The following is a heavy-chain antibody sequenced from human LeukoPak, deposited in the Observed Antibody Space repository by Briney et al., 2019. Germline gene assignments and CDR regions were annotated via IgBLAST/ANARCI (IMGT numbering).Heavy chain of an antibody. CDR3: ARSRGESIAAAGNPFDY. J-gene: IGHJ4*02. Sequence: GASVKVSCKASGGTFSSYGISWVRQAPGQGLEWMGRINPNSGGTNYAQKFQGRVTMTRDTSISTAYMELSRLRSDDTAVYYCARSRGESIAAAGNPFDYWGQGTLVTVSS. CDR1: GGTFSSYG. V-gene: IGHV1-2*06. CDR2: INPNSGGT. D-gene: IGHD6-13*01.